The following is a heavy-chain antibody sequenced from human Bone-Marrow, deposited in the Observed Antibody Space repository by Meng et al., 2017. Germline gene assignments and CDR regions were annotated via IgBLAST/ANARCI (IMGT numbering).Heavy chain of an antibody. CDR1: GGSFSGYY. J-gene: IGHJ4*02. CDR2: INHSGST. V-gene: IGHV4-34*01. Sequence: GSLRLSCAVYGGSFSGYYWSWIRQPPGKGLEWIGEINHSGSTNYNPSLKSRVTISVDTSKNQFSLKLSSVTAADTAVYYCARGLRLDYWGQGALVTVSS. CDR3: ARGLRLDY.